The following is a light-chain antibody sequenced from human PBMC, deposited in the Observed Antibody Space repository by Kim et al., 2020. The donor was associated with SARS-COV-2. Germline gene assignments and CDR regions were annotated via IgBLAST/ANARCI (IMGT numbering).Light chain of an antibody. CDR1: QNINTW. CDR2: KAS. Sequence: DIQMTQSPSTLSASVGDRVIITCRASQNINTWLAWYQQKPGKAPKLLIYKASSLESGVPSRFSGSGSGTEFTLTISSLQPDDFATYYCQQYNSYSPTTFGQGTKVDIK. J-gene: IGKJ1*01. V-gene: IGKV1-5*03. CDR3: QQYNSYSPTT.